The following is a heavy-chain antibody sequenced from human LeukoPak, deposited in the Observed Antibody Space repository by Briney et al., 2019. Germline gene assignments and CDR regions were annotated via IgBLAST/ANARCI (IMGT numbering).Heavy chain of an antibody. Sequence: SETLSLTCTVSGGSISSSSYYWGWIRQPPGKGLEWIGSIYYSGSTYYNPSLKSRVTISVDTSKNQFSLKLSSVTAADTAVYYCARARPPRYSSGWYDGVDYWGQGTLVTVSS. CDR2: IYYSGST. V-gene: IGHV4-39*07. CDR1: GGSISSSSYY. D-gene: IGHD6-19*01. CDR3: ARARPPRYSSGWYDGVDY. J-gene: IGHJ4*02.